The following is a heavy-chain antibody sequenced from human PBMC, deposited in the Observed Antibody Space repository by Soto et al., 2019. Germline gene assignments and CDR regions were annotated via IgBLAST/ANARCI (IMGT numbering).Heavy chain of an antibody. CDR1: GFNFSIYA. CDR2: ISGSGGST. D-gene: IGHD2-8*01. V-gene: IGHV3-23*01. J-gene: IGHJ3*02. Sequence: GGSLRLSLAASGFNFSIYAMRWVLQAPGKGLEWVSAISGSGGSTYYADSVKGRFTISRDNSKNTLYLQMNSLRAEDTAVYYCAKDLGIVLMVYAYDAFDIWGQGTMVTVSS. CDR3: AKDLGIVLMVYAYDAFDI.